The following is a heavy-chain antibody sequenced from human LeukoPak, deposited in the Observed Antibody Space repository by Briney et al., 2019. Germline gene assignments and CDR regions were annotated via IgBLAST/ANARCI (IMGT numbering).Heavy chain of an antibody. CDR3: ARPSMLTGYYYFDY. Sequence: PSETLSLTCSVSGGSISSSYYYWGWIRQPPGKGLEWIGSVYHSGTTYYNPSLKSRLSISIDTSKNQFSLELSSVTATDTAVYFCARPSMLTGYYYFDYWGQGTLVTVSS. J-gene: IGHJ4*02. V-gene: IGHV4-39*01. CDR2: VYHSGTT. CDR1: GGSISSSYYY. D-gene: IGHD3-9*01.